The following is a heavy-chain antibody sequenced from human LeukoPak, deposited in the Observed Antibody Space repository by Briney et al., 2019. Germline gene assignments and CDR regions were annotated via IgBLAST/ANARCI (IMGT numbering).Heavy chain of an antibody. Sequence: SETLSLTRAVYGGSFSGYYWSWIRQPPGKGLEWIGEINHSGSTNYNPSLKSRVTISVDTSKNQFSLKLSSVTAADTAVYYCARGPNGWYGIWGQGTLVTVSS. CDR1: GGSFSGYY. CDR2: INHSGST. CDR3: ARGPNGWYGI. J-gene: IGHJ4*02. V-gene: IGHV4-34*01. D-gene: IGHD6-19*01.